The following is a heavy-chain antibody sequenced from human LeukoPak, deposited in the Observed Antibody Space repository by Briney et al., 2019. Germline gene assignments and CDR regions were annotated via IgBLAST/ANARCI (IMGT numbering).Heavy chain of an antibody. Sequence: PSETLSLTCTVSGGSVSEDNFYWGWIRQPPGKGLEWIGYSHYGGYPNYNPSLKSRVRISVDTSKNQFSLKLSSVTAADTAVYYCARVRYNYGDSDYWGQGTLVTVSS. D-gene: IGHD5-18*01. J-gene: IGHJ4*02. CDR3: ARVRYNYGDSDY. CDR1: GGSVSEDNFY. CDR2: SHYGGYP. V-gene: IGHV4-61*01.